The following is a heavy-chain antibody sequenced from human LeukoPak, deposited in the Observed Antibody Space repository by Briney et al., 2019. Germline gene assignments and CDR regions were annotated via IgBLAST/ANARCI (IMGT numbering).Heavy chain of an antibody. V-gene: IGHV5-51*01. CDR2: IYPGDSDT. Sequence: GESLKISFKGSGYSFTNYWIGWVRQMPGKGLEWMGIIYPGDSDTRYIPSFQGQVTISADKSINTAYQQWSSLKASDTAMYYCARRVDSYWFFDYWGQGTLVTVSS. D-gene: IGHD1-26*01. CDR1: GYSFTNYW. J-gene: IGHJ4*02. CDR3: ARRVDSYWFFDY.